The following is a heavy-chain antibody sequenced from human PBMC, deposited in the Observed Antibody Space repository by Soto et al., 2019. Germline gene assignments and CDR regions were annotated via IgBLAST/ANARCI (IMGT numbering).Heavy chain of an antibody. Sequence: ASVKVSCKASGYSFTDYHIHWVRQAPEQGLEWLGRINPKSGGTSTAQKFQGWVTMTTDTSISTASMELTRLTSDDTAIYYCARGDSTDCSNGVCSFFYNHDMNVWG. CDR2: INPKSGGT. V-gene: IGHV1-2*04. D-gene: IGHD2-8*01. J-gene: IGHJ6*02. CDR3: ARGDSTDCSNGVCSFFYNHDMNV. CDR1: GYSFTDYH.